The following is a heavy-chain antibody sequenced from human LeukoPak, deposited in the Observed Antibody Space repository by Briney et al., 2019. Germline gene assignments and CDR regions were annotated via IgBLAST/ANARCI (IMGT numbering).Heavy chain of an antibody. CDR3: ARGQKYRNGYTVTELGSGYFDY. CDR1: GGSISSYY. CDR2: IFYNGRT. J-gene: IGHJ4*02. Sequence: SETLSLTCSVSGGSISSYYWSWIRQPPGKGLEYIGYIFYNGRTNYNPSLKSRLTISVDTSKNQFSLTLSSVTAADTAVYYCARGQKYRNGYTVTELGSGYFDYWGQGTLVTVSS. V-gene: IGHV4-59*01. D-gene: IGHD5-18*01.